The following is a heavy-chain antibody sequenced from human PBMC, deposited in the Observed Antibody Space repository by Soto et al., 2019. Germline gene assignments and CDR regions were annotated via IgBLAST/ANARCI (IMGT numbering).Heavy chain of an antibody. CDR2: ISFDGSKK. CDR1: GFTFSNYA. D-gene: IGHD3-22*01. V-gene: IGHV3-30*18. CDR3: AKARRSYDSSGYCFDY. J-gene: IGHJ4*02. Sequence: PGGPLRLSCAASGFTFSNYAMNWVRQTPGKGLEWVAVISFDGSKKYYTDSVKGRFTISRDNAKSALYLQMNSLRAEDTALYYCAKARRSYDSSGYCFDYWGQGTLVTVSS.